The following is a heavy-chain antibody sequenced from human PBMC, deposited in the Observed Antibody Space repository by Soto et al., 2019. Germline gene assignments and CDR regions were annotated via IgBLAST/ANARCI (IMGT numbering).Heavy chain of an antibody. Sequence: ASVKVSCKASGGTFSSYAISWVRQAPGQGLEWMGGIIPIFGKANYAQKFQGRVTITADESTSTAYMELSSLRSEDTAVYYCARAPATPSGFWFDPWGQGTLVTVSS. CDR2: IIPIFGKA. CDR3: ARAPATPSGFWFDP. J-gene: IGHJ5*02. V-gene: IGHV1-69*13. CDR1: GGTFSSYA. D-gene: IGHD3-10*01.